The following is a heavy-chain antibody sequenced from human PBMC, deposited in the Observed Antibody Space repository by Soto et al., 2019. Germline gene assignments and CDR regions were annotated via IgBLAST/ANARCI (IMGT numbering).Heavy chain of an antibody. J-gene: IGHJ6*02. Sequence: QVQLVESGGGLVKPGGSLRLSCAASGFTFSDYNMSWIRQAPGKGLEWVSYISSSSSYTNYADSVKGRFTISRDNAKNSLYLQMNSLRAEDTAVYYCARGYSKNYGMDVWGQGTTVTVSS. D-gene: IGHD6-13*01. CDR3: ARGYSKNYGMDV. CDR1: GFTFSDYN. V-gene: IGHV3-11*05. CDR2: ISSSSSYT.